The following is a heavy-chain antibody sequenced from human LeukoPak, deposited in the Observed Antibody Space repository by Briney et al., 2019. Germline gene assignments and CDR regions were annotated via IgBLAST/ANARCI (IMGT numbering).Heavy chain of an antibody. CDR3: ARDRGVPYFITGTTTAFFDY. V-gene: IGHV3-21*01. CDR1: GFTFSSYS. Sequence: PGGSLRLSCAASGFTFSSYSMNWVRQAPGKGLEWVSSISSSSYIYYADSVKGRFTISRDNAKSSLYLQMNSLRAEDTAVYYCARDRGVPYFITGTTTAFFDYWGQGTLVTVSS. CDR2: ISSSSYI. D-gene: IGHD1-7*01. J-gene: IGHJ4*02.